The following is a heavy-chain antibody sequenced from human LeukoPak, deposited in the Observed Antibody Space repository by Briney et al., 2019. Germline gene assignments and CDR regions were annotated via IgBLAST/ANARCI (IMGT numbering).Heavy chain of an antibody. CDR2: IWYDGSNK. D-gene: IGHD3-16*02. J-gene: IGHJ6*02. CDR1: GFTFSSYG. Sequence: PGGSLRLSCAASGFTFSSYGMHWVRQAPGKGLEWVAVIWYDGSNKYYADSVKGRFTISRDNSKNTLYLQMNSLRAEDTAVYYCARDRNDYVWGSYRYYYYYYGMDVWGQGTMVTVSS. CDR3: ARDRNDYVWGSYRYYYYYYGMDV. V-gene: IGHV3-33*01.